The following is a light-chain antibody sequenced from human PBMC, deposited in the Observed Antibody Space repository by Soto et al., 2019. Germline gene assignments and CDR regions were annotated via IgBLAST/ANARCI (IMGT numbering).Light chain of an antibody. J-gene: IGLJ1*01. V-gene: IGLV1-44*01. Sequence: QSVLTQPPSASGTPGQRVTISCSGSSSKIGSNTVNWYQQLPGTAPKLLIYSNNQRPSGVPDRFSGSKSGTSASLAISGLQSEDEPDYYCAAWDDSLNGYVFGPGTKLTVL. CDR1: SSKIGSNT. CDR3: AAWDDSLNGYV. CDR2: SNN.